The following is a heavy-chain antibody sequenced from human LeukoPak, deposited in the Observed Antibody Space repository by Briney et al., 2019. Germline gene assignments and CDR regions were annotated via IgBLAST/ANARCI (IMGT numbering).Heavy chain of an antibody. CDR2: TNPNSGDT. J-gene: IGHJ4*02. CDR1: GYTFTCYY. Sequence: ASVKVSCKASGYTFTCYYMHWVRQAPGQGLEWMGWTNPNSGDTNYAQKFQGRVTMTRDTSISTAYMELSRLRSDDTAVYYCARDKSGNSGWYSYFDYWGQGTLVTVSS. CDR3: ARDKSGNSGWYSYFDY. V-gene: IGHV1-2*02. D-gene: IGHD6-19*01.